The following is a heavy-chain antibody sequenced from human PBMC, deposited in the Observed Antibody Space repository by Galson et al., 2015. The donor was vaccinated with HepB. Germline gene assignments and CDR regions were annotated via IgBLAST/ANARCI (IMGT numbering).Heavy chain of an antibody. Sequence: SLRLSCAASGFTFSSYAMSWVRQAPGKGLESVSAISGSGGSTYYAASVKGRFTISRDNSKNTLYLQMNSLRAEDTAVYYRAKFPTVTPLVVMDVWGQGTTVTVSS. CDR2: ISGSGGST. CDR1: GFTFSSYA. V-gene: IGHV3-23*01. CDR3: AKFPTVTPLVVMDV. D-gene: IGHD4-17*01. J-gene: IGHJ6*02.